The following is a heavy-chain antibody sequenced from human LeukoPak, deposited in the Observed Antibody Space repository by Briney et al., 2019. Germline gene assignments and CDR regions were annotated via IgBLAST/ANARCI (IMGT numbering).Heavy chain of an antibody. V-gene: IGHV1-3*01. J-gene: IGHJ4*02. D-gene: IGHD3-10*01. CDR3: ARDESYAVY. CDR1: GYTFTNYA. Sequence: ASVKVSCKASGYTFTNYAVNWLRQAPGQRLEWMGWINAGNGDTKFSQNYQARVTITRDASASTAYMDLSSLRSEDTAVYYCARDESYAVYWGQGTLVTVSS. CDR2: INAGNGDT.